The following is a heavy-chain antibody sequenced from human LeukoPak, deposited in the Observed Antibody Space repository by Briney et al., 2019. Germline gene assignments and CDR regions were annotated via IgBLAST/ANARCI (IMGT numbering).Heavy chain of an antibody. CDR3: ARSGPAAIRSLYYYGMDV. CDR2: IYYSGST. CDR1: GGSISSGGYY. J-gene: IGHJ6*04. Sequence: SETLSLTCTVSGGSISSGGYYWSWIRQHPGKGLEWIGYIYYSGSTYYNPSLKSRVTISVDTSKNQFTLKLSSVTAADTAVYYCARSGPAAIRSLYYYGMDVWGKGTTVTVSS. D-gene: IGHD2-2*01. V-gene: IGHV4-31*03.